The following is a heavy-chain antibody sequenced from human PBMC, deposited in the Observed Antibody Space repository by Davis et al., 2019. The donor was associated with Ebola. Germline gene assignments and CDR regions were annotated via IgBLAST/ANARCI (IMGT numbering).Heavy chain of an antibody. CDR2: IYSGGST. CDR1: GFTVSSNY. D-gene: IGHD3-22*01. J-gene: IGHJ3*02. V-gene: IGHV3-66*01. CDR3: ARSPYDSSGTAVGAFDI. Sequence: GGSLRLSCAASGFTVSSNYMSWVRQAPGKGLEWVSVIYSGGSTYYADSVKGRFTISRDNAKNSLYLQMNSLRVEDTAAYYCARSPYDSSGTAVGAFDIWGQGTMVTVSS.